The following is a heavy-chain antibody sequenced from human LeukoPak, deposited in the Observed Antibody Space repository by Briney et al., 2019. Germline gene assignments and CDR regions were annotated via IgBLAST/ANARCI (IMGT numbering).Heavy chain of an antibody. J-gene: IGHJ4*02. D-gene: IGHD5-24*01. CDR3: ARDRDGYDNFDS. CDR2: IYSGGST. Sequence: GGSLRLSCAASGFTVSSNYMSWVRQAPGKGLEWVSAIYSGGSTYYADSVKGRFTISRDNSKNTLYLQMNSLRVEDTAVYYCARDRDGYDNFDSWGQGTLVTVSS. CDR1: GFTVSSNY. V-gene: IGHV3-53*01.